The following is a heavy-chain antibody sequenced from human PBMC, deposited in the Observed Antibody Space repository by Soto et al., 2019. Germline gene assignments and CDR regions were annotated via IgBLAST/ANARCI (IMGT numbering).Heavy chain of an antibody. CDR3: ACYYCSSTRCPGVDV. Sequence: QVQLQESGPGLVKPSQTLSLICTVSGGPMSSGDYYWTWIRQPPGKGLEWIGYIYYTGSSTYYNPSLKSRVTISVDTSKNQFSLKLSSVTAADTAVYYCACYYCSSTRCPGVDVWGQGTTVTVSS. D-gene: IGHD2-2*01. CDR2: IYYTGSST. J-gene: IGHJ6*02. V-gene: IGHV4-30-4*01. CDR1: GGPMSSGDYY.